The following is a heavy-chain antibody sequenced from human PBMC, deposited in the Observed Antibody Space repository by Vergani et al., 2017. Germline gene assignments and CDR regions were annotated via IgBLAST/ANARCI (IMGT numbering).Heavy chain of an antibody. CDR2: IYRTGRT. CDR3: ARELSYYYGSGSDDYNPYYYYGMDV. J-gene: IGHJ6*02. D-gene: IGHD3-10*01. Sequence: QVQLQESGPGLVKPSETLSLTCAVSGFSIDNGYYWDWIRQPPGKGLEWIGSIYRTGRTHFNPSLKSRVTILVDRSKSQLSLKLTSVTAGDTAVYFCARELSYYYGSGSDDYNPYYYYGMDVWGQGTTVTVSS. V-gene: IGHV4-38-2*02. CDR1: GFSIDNGYY.